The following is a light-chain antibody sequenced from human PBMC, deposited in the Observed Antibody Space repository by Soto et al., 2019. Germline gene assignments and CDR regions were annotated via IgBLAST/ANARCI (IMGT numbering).Light chain of an antibody. CDR3: QQSYTTPLT. J-gene: IGKJ1*01. CDR2: DAY. CDR1: HDIGNS. V-gene: IGKV1-33*01. Sequence: DIQMTQSPPSLSASVGDRVTITCQASHDIGNSLNWYQHKPGKAPKLVIYDAYNLETGVPSTFSGSGFGTDFTLTVSSLQPEDVATYYCQQSYTTPLTFGQGTKVDI.